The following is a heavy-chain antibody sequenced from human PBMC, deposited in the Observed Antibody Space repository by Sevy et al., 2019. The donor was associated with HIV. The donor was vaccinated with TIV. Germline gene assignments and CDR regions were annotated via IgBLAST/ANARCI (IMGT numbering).Heavy chain of an antibody. CDR3: AKDFTGYNGMDL. V-gene: IGHV3-30*18. J-gene: IGHJ6*02. Sequence: GGSLRLSCVVSGIIFTSSGMHWVRQAPGKGLEWVAVISYHGRDKFYADSVKGRFTISRDNSKNILYLQMNGLRIEDTAVYYCAKDFTGYNGMDLWGQGTMVTVSS. CDR1: GIIFTSSG. D-gene: IGHD3-9*01. CDR2: ISYHGRDK.